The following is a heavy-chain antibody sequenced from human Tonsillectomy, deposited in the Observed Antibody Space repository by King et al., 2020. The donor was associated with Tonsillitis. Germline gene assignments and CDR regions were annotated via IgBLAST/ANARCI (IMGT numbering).Heavy chain of an antibody. D-gene: IGHD2-15*01. CDR1: GGSISSSNYY. CDR3: ARLPWLVVADDY. CDR2: IYDSGST. J-gene: IGHJ4*02. V-gene: IGHV4-39*01. Sequence: QLQESGPGLVKPSETLSLTCTVSGGSISSSNYYWAWIRQPSGKGLEWIGSIYDSGSTYYNPSLKRRLTISVDTSKNLFSLNLNSVTATDTAVYYCARLPWLVVADDYWGQGTLVTVSS.